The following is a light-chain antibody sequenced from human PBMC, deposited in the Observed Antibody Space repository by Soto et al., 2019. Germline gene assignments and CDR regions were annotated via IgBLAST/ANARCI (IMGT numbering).Light chain of an antibody. V-gene: IGKV3-15*01. CDR3: QQYNNWPKT. CDR1: QSVSSN. Sequence: EIVMTQSAPTLSVSPGERAPLSCGASQSVSSNLAWYQQKPGQAPRLLIYGASTRATGIPARFRGSGSGTEFTLTISSLQSEDFAVYYCQQYNNWPKTFGQGTKVEIK. CDR2: GAS. J-gene: IGKJ1*01.